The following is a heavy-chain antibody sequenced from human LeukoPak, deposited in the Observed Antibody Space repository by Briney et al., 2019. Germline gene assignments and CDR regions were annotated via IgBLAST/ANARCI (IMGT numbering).Heavy chain of an antibody. CDR2: ISSSSSYI. J-gene: IGHJ4*02. V-gene: IGHV3-21*01. Sequence: GGSLRLSCAASGFTFSSYSMNGVRQAQGKGLEGVSSISSSSSYIYYADSVKGRFTISRDNAKNSLYLQMNSLRAEDTAVYYCARLGIAAAGTDYWGQGTLVTASS. CDR3: ARLGIAAAGTDY. D-gene: IGHD6-13*01. CDR1: GFTFSSYS.